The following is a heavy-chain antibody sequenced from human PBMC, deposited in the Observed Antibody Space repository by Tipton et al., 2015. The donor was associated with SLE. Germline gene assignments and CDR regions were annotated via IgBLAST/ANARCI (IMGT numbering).Heavy chain of an antibody. CDR2: IYYSGST. Sequence: TLSLTCTVSGGSISSSSYYWGWIRQPPGKGLEWIGSIYYSGSTYYNPSLKSRVTISVDTSKNQFSLKLSSVTAADTAGYYCARHGFIRQQLDTLDYWGQGTLVTVSS. D-gene: IGHD6-13*01. CDR1: GGSISSSSYY. V-gene: IGHV4-39*07. J-gene: IGHJ4*02. CDR3: ARHGFIRQQLDTLDY.